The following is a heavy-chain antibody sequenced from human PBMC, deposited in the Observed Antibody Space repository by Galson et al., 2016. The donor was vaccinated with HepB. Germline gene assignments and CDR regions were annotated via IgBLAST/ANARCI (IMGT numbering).Heavy chain of an antibody. J-gene: IGHJ5*02. V-gene: IGHV3-74*01. D-gene: IGHD1-26*01. CDR1: GFTFTSYS. Sequence: SLRLSCAASGFTFTSYSMFWVRQAPGKGLVWVSRINSDGSTTHYADSVKGRFTISRDNAKNALYLQMNNLRAEDTAVYYCVNLGTTRTWGQGTQVTVSS. CDR3: VNLGTTRT. CDR2: INSDGSTT.